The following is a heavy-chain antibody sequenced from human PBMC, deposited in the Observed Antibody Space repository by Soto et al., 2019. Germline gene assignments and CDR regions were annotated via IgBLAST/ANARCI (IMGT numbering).Heavy chain of an antibody. J-gene: IGHJ4*02. CDR2: ISGGGNDA. V-gene: IGHV3-23*01. Sequence: EAQLLESGGCLVQPGGSLVLSCAASGFTFSSYAMSWVRQAPGKGLGWVSSISGGGNDAFYAVSVKGRFTISRDNSRNTLYLQMSSLRADVTAIYYCARSLFLASTDTEPFDYWGQGALVTVSS. CDR3: ARSLFLASTDTEPFDY. CDR1: GFTFSSYA. D-gene: IGHD3-3*02.